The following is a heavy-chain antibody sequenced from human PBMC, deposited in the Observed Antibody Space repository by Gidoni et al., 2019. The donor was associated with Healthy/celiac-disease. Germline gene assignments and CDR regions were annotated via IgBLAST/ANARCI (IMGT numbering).Heavy chain of an antibody. Sequence: QVQLQESGPGLVKPSETLSLTCTVSGGSISSYYWSWIRQPPGKGLEWIGYIYYSGRTNYNPSLKSRVTISVDTSKNQFSLKLSSVTAADTAVYYCARQAWIQLWTFDYWGQGTLVTVSS. V-gene: IGHV4-59*08. CDR1: GGSISSYY. CDR2: IYYSGRT. D-gene: IGHD5-18*01. J-gene: IGHJ4*02. CDR3: ARQAWIQLWTFDY.